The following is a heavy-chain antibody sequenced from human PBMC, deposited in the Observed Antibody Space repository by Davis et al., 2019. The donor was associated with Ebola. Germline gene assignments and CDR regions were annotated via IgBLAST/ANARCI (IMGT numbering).Heavy chain of an antibody. CDR2: IYYSGST. D-gene: IGHD6-13*01. Sequence: PSETLSLTCAGYGGSFSGYYWSWIRQPPGKGLEWIGYIYYSGSTNYNPSLKSRVTISVDTSKNQFSLKLSSVTAADTAVYYCAREEGSSSSWGQGTLVTVSS. V-gene: IGHV4-59*01. CDR1: GGSFSGYY. J-gene: IGHJ4*02. CDR3: AREEGSSSS.